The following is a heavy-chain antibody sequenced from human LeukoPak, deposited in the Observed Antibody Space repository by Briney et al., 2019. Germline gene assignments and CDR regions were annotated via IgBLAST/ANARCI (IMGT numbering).Heavy chain of an antibody. J-gene: IGHJ6*03. V-gene: IGHV1-2*02. CDR1: GYTFTGYY. Sequence: GASVKVSCKASGYTFTGYYMHWVRQAPGQGLEWMGWINPNSGGTNYAQKFQGRVTMTRDTSISTAYMELSRLRSDDTAVYYCARRTTIFGENYYYYMDVWGKGTTVTVSS. D-gene: IGHD3-3*01. CDR2: INPNSGGT. CDR3: ARRTTIFGENYYYYMDV.